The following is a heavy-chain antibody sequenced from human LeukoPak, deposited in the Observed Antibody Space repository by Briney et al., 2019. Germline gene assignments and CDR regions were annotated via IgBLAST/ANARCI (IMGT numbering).Heavy chain of an antibody. CDR2: INHSGST. D-gene: IGHD3-3*01. Sequence: PSETLSLTCAVYGGSFSGYYWSWIRQPPGKGLEWIGEINHSGSTNYNPSLKSRVTISVDTSKNQFSLKLSPVTAADTAVYYCARTLYDFWSGYYPQYFDYWGQGTLVTVSS. CDR1: GGSFSGYY. J-gene: IGHJ4*02. CDR3: ARTLYDFWSGYYPQYFDY. V-gene: IGHV4-34*01.